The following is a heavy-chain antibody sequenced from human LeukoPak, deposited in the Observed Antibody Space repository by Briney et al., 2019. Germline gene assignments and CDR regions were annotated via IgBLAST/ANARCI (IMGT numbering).Heavy chain of an antibody. Sequence: GGSLRLSCEVSGFPFNSYAMNWVRQAPGKGLEWVSGIDNSGYATYHADSVKGRFTISRDNAKDTPYMQMNGLRVEDTAVYYCARVSIRTQNFDYWGQGTRVTVSS. CDR3: ARVSIRTQNFDY. D-gene: IGHD2-21*01. CDR1: GFPFNSYA. J-gene: IGHJ4*02. CDR2: IDNSGYAT. V-gene: IGHV3-23*01.